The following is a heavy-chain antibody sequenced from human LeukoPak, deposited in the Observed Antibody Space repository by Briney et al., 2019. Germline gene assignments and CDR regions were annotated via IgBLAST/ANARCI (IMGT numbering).Heavy chain of an antibody. CDR2: VKSDGTVT. Sequence: PGGSLRLSCLASGFTFRDYWMHWVRQTPGKGLMWVSRVKSDGTVTTYASSVRGRFTISRDNAKNILYLHMNSRGAEATAVYYCVTDARLSRLDYWGQGALVTVSS. V-gene: IGHV3-74*01. J-gene: IGHJ4*02. CDR1: GFTFRDYW. D-gene: IGHD2-21*02. CDR3: VTDARLSRLDY.